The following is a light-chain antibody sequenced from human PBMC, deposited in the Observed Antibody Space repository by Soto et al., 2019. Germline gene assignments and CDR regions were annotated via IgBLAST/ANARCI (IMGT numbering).Light chain of an antibody. J-gene: IGKJ1*01. CDR3: QQYRDSSTWK. CDR1: QSVSTNY. V-gene: IGKV3-20*01. CDR2: GTS. Sequence: EIVLTQSPDTLSLSPVERATLSCRSSQSVSTNYLAWYQQKPGQAPRLLIYGTSSRATGIPDRFSGSGSGTDFTLTIKRLEPEDFAVYYCQQYRDSSTWKCGPGTKGDIK.